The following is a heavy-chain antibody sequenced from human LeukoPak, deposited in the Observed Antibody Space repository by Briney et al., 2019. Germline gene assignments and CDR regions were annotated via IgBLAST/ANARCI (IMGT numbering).Heavy chain of an antibody. D-gene: IGHD3-22*01. J-gene: IGHJ4*02. CDR1: GFTFSSYA. Sequence: PGKSLRLSCETSGFTFSSYAMSWVRQAPGKGLEWVSGISASGGSTYYADSVKGRFTISRDNSKNTLFLQMNSLRAEDTAVYYCTSEYNFNYYDSSGYYYWGQGTLVTVSS. CDR3: TSEYNFNYYDSSGYYY. CDR2: ISASGGST. V-gene: IGHV3-23*01.